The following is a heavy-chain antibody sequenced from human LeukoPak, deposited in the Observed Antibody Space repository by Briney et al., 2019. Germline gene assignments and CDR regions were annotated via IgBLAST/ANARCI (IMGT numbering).Heavy chain of an antibody. CDR1: GFTFSSYS. Sequence: GGSLRLSCAASGFTFSSYSMNWVRQAPGKGLEWVSSISSSSSYIYYADSVKGRFTISRDNAKNSLYLQMNSLRAEDTAVYYCARVGCGSTSCYIYDYWGQGTLVTVSS. D-gene: IGHD2-2*02. J-gene: IGHJ4*02. CDR3: ARVGCGSTSCYIYDY. CDR2: ISSSSSYI. V-gene: IGHV3-21*01.